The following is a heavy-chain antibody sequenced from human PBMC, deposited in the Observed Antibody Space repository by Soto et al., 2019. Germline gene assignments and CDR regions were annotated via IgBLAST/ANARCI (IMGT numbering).Heavy chain of an antibody. J-gene: IGHJ4*02. CDR1: GDSISSSSSYY. V-gene: IGHV4-39*01. D-gene: IGHD3-3*01. Sequence: SETLSLTCTVSGDSISSSSSYYWGWIRQPPGKGLEWIGSIYYSGTTYYNPSLKSRATISVDTSMAQFSLRLTSVTAADTAVYYCARQYITVLGVINFKLALDYLDFWGQGALVTVSS. CDR3: ARQYITVLGVINFKLALDYLDF. CDR2: IYYSGTT.